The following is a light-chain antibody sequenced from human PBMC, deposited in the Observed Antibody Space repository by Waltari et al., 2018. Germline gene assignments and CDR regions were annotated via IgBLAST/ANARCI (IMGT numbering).Light chain of an antibody. CDR3: QSYDCSLRAVV. Sequence: QSVLTQPPSVSGAPGQRVTISCTGSSANIGGGYAVDWYQHLPGTAPKLLIYGNSHLPSGVPDRFSGSKSGTSASLAITGLQAEDEADYDCQSYDCSLRAVVFGGGTKLTVL. CDR2: GNS. J-gene: IGLJ2*01. V-gene: IGLV1-40*01. CDR1: SANIGGGYA.